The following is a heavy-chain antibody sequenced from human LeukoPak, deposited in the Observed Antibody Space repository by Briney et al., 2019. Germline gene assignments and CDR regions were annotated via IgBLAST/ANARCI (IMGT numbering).Heavy chain of an antibody. CDR3: ARGRSVVMGIYYYYMDV. CDR1: GGSFSGYY. CDR2: INHSGST. D-gene: IGHD4-23*01. V-gene: IGHV4-34*01. J-gene: IGHJ6*03. Sequence: PSETLSLTCAVYGGSFSGYYWSWIRQPPGKGLEWIGEINHSGSTNYNPSLKSRVTISVDTSKNQFSLKLSSVTAADTAVYYCARGRSVVMGIYYYYMDVWGKGTTVTVSS.